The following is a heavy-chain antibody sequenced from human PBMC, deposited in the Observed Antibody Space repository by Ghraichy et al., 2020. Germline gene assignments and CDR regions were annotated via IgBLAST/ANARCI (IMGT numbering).Heavy chain of an antibody. CDR2: IYYSGST. V-gene: IGHV4-61*01. Sequence: SETLSLTCTVSGGSVSSGSYYWSWIRQPPGKGLEWIGYIYYSGSTNYNPSLKSRVTISVDTSKNQFSLKLSSVTAADTAVYYCARGNFPNWFDPWGQGTLVTVSS. CDR3: ARGNFPNWFDP. CDR1: GGSVSSGSYY. J-gene: IGHJ5*02.